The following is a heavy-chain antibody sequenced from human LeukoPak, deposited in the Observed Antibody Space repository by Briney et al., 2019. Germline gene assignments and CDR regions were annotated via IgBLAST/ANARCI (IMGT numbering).Heavy chain of an antibody. Sequence: GGSLRHSCAVSGFIFSRYGMSGVRQAPGKGLEWVSAISGSGGTTYYADSVKGRFTISRDNAKNSLYLQMNSLRAEDTAVYYCARDFKPLNWGWGYWGQGTLVIVSS. V-gene: IGHV3-23*01. D-gene: IGHD7-27*01. J-gene: IGHJ4*02. CDR2: ISGSGGTT. CDR3: ARDFKPLNWGWGY. CDR1: GFIFSRYG.